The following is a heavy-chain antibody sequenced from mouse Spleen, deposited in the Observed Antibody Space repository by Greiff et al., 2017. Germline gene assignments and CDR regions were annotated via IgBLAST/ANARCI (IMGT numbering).Heavy chain of an antibody. D-gene: IGHD2-10*02. CDR2: ISSGGSYT. CDR1: GFTFSSYA. J-gene: IGHJ4*01. Sequence: EVQVVESGGGLVKPGGSLKLSCAASGFTFSSYAMSWVRQTPEKRLEWVATISSGGSYTYYPDSVKGRFTISRDNAKNTLYLQMSSLRSEDTAMYYCARRYERGDAMDYWGQGTSVTVSS. CDR3: ARRYERGDAMDY. V-gene: IGHV5-9-3*01.